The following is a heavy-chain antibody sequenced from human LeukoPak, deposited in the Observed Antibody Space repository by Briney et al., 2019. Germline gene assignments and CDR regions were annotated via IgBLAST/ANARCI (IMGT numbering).Heavy chain of an antibody. Sequence: MTSETLSLTCTVSGGSISSGSYYWSWIRQPAGKGLEWIGRIYTSGSTNYNPSLKSRVTISVDTSKNQFSLKLSSVTAADTAVYYCARQLERRFDPWGQGTLVTVSS. CDR2: IYTSGST. CDR3: ARQLERRFDP. V-gene: IGHV4-61*02. D-gene: IGHD1-1*01. J-gene: IGHJ5*02. CDR1: GGSISSGSYY.